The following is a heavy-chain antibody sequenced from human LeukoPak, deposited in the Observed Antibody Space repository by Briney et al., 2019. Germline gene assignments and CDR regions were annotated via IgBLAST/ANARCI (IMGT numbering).Heavy chain of an antibody. V-gene: IGHV4-59*01. CDR2: IYYSGST. D-gene: IGHD2-15*01. Sequence: SETLSLTCTVSGGSISSYYWSWIRQPPGKGLEWIGYIYYSGSTNYNPSLKSRVTISVDTSKNQFSLKLSSVTAADTAVYYCARRGRYCSGGSCFIGLFDPWGQGTLVTVSS. CDR1: GGSISSYY. J-gene: IGHJ5*02. CDR3: ARRGRYCSGGSCFIGLFDP.